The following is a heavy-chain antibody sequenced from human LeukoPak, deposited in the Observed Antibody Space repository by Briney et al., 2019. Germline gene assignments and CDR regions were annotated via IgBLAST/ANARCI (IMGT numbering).Heavy chain of an antibody. V-gene: IGHV3-11*01. CDR3: ARGYSYGSAAGGFDY. CDR2: ISSSGSTI. J-gene: IGHJ4*02. Sequence: GGSLRLSCAASGFTFSGFAMSWIRQAPGKGLEWVSYISSSGSTIYYADSVKGRFTISRDNAKNSLYLQMNSLRAEDTAVYYCARGYSYGSAAGGFDYWGQGTLVTVSS. CDR1: GFTFSGFA. D-gene: IGHD5-18*01.